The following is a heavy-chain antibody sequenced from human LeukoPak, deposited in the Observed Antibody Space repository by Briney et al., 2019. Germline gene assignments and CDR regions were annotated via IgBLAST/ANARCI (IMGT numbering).Heavy chain of an antibody. CDR2: ISAYNGNT. Sequence: ASVNVSCKASGYTFTSYGIRWVRQAPGQGREWMGWISAYNGNTNYAKKLQGRVTMTPDTSTSTAYMELRSLRSDDTAVYYCARDSHVDTAMAFDYWGQGTLVTVSS. CDR3: ARDSHVDTAMAFDY. V-gene: IGHV1-18*01. D-gene: IGHD5-18*01. CDR1: GYTFTSYG. J-gene: IGHJ4*02.